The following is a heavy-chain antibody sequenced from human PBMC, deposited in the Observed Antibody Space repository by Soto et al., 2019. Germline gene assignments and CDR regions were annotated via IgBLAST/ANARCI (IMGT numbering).Heavy chain of an antibody. D-gene: IGHD6-19*01. CDR1: GFTFSSYG. Sequence: QVQLVESGGGVVQPGRSLRLSCAASGFTFSSYGMHWVRQAPGKGLEWVAVIWYDGSNKYYADSVKGRFTISRDNSKNTLYLQMNSLRAEDTAVYYCARGLGYSSGWYRFDPWGQGTLVTVSS. CDR3: ARGLGYSSGWYRFDP. V-gene: IGHV3-33*01. J-gene: IGHJ5*02. CDR2: IWYDGSNK.